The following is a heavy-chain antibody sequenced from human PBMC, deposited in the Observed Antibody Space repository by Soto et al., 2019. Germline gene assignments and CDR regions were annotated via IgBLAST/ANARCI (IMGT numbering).Heavy chain of an antibody. J-gene: IGHJ4*02. Sequence: PGGSLRLSCAASGFTFSSYAMHWVRQAPGKGLEWVAVISYDGSNKYYADSVKGQVTISADKSISTAYPQWSSLKASDTAMYYCARLHAVAGPFDYWGQGTLVTVSS. CDR2: ISYDGSNK. CDR3: ARLHAVAGPFDY. D-gene: IGHD6-19*01. CDR1: GFTFSSYA. V-gene: IGHV3-30-3*01.